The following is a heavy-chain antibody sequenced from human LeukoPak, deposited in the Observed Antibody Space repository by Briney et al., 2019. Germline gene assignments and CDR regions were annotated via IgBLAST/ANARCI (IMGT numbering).Heavy chain of an antibody. V-gene: IGHV3-30*02. Sequence: GGSLRLSCAASGFTFSSYGMHWVRQAPGKGLEWVAFIRYDGSNKYYADSVKGRFTISRDNSKNTLYLQMNSLRAEDTAMFYCAKELASGSYYLGYWGQGTLVTVSS. J-gene: IGHJ4*02. CDR1: GFTFSSYG. CDR3: AKELASGSYYLGY. CDR2: IRYDGSNK. D-gene: IGHD1-26*01.